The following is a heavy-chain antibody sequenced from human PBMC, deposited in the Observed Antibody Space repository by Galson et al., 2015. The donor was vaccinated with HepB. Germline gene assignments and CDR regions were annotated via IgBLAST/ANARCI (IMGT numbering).Heavy chain of an antibody. CDR2: ISAYNGNT. D-gene: IGHD2-2*01. Sequence: SVKVSCKASGYTFTSYGISWVRQAPGQGLEWMGWISAYNGNTNYAQKLQGRVTMTTDTSTSTAYMELRSLRSDDTAVYYCASPRVGYCSSTSCREGSFDYWGQGTLVTVSS. J-gene: IGHJ4*02. CDR3: ASPRVGYCSSTSCREGSFDY. CDR1: GYTFTSYG. V-gene: IGHV1-18*01.